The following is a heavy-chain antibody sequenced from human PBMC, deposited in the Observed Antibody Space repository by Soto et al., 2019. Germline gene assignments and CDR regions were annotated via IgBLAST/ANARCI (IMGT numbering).Heavy chain of an antibody. CDR1: GFTFSSYA. CDR3: ARDDWGVYYYYGMDV. J-gene: IGHJ6*02. D-gene: IGHD3-16*01. CDR2: ISYDGSNK. V-gene: IGHV3-30-3*01. Sequence: GGSLRLSCAASGFTFSSYAMHWVRQAPGKGLEWVAVISYDGSNKYYADSVKGRFTISRDNSKNTLYLQMNSLRAEDTAVYYCARDDWGVYYYYGMDVWGQGTTVTVSS.